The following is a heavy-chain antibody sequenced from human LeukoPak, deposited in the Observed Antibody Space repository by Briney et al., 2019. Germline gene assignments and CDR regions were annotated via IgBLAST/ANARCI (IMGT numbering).Heavy chain of an antibody. D-gene: IGHD2-2*01. Sequence: ASVKVSCKASGYTFTNYATHWVRQAPGQRLEWMGWISAGNGNTKYSQKFQGRVTITRDTSASTAYMELSSLRSEDTAVYYCARGVGYCSGTSCYAEASLFDYWGQGILVTVSS. CDR3: ARGVGYCSGTSCYAEASLFDY. CDR1: GYTFTNYA. V-gene: IGHV1-3*01. J-gene: IGHJ4*02. CDR2: ISAGNGNT.